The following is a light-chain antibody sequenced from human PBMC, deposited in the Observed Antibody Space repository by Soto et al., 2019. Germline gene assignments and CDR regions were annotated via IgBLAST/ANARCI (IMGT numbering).Light chain of an antibody. V-gene: IGKV1-39*01. CDR2: AAA. CDR3: QQTYSTIHS. Sequence: DLQMTQSPSSLSASIGDTITISCRASQNIERYLNWYQHKQGKAPQLLMFAAANLESGVPSRFRGSGSGTDFTLTISSLQPEDFATYYCQQTYSTIHSFGQGTKVDIK. J-gene: IGKJ2*01. CDR1: QNIERY.